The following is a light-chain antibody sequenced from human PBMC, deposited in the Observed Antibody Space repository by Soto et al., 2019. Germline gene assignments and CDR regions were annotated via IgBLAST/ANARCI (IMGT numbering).Light chain of an antibody. V-gene: IGKV1-9*01. CDR3: QQLDNYPRT. Sequence: DIRLTQSPSFLSASVGDRVTITCRASQGISSYLALYQLKPGKAPKLLISTASTLQSGVPSRFIGSGSGTEFTLTISSLQPEDFATYYCQQLDNYPRTFGQGTKVEIK. CDR2: TAS. CDR1: QGISSY. J-gene: IGKJ1*01.